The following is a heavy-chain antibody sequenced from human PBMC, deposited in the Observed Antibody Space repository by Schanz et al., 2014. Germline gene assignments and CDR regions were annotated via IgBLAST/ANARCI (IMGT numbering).Heavy chain of an antibody. Sequence: EVQLVESGGGLVQPGGSLRLSCAASGFTFGNFFMSWVRQAPGKGLEWVANIKQDGIEKYYVDSVKGRFTISRDNAKTSLYLQMNSLTAEDTAVYYCARDKGGYYPFDYWGRGTLVTVSS. CDR2: IKQDGIEK. J-gene: IGHJ4*02. CDR3: ARDKGGYYPFDY. V-gene: IGHV3-7*01. D-gene: IGHD3-3*01. CDR1: GFTFGNFF.